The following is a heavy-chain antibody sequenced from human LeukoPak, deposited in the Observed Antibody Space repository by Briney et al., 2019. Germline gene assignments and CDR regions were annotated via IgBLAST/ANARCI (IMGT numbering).Heavy chain of an antibody. CDR1: RYSFTNYW. Sequence: GESLKISCKGSRYSFTNYWIGWVRQMPGKGLEWMGTIYPGDSDTRYSPSFQGQVTISVDKSMTTAYLQWSSLKVSDTAMYYCARGRSCSDTVCRNWFDPWGQGTLVTVSS. CDR3: ARGRSCSDTVCRNWFDP. J-gene: IGHJ5*02. CDR2: IYPGDSDT. D-gene: IGHD3-16*01. V-gene: IGHV5-51*01.